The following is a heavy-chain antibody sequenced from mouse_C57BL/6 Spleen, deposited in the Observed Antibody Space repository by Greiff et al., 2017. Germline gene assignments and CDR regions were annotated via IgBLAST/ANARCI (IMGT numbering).Heavy chain of an antibody. J-gene: IGHJ1*03. D-gene: IGHD2-4*01. CDR2: ISDGGSYT. CDR3: ARDRDDYHWYFDV. CDR1: GFTFSSYA. V-gene: IGHV5-4*01. Sequence: DVHLVESGGGLVKPGGSLKLSCAASGFTFSSYAMSWVRQTPEKRLEWVATISDGGSYTYYPDNVKGRFTISRDNAKNNLYLQMSHLKSEDTAMYYCARDRDDYHWYFDVWGTGTTVTVSS.